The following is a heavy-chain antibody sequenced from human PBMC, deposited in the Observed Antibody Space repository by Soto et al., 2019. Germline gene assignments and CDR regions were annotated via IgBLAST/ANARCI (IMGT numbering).Heavy chain of an antibody. Sequence: GGSLRLSCAASGFTVSSNYMSWVRQAPGKGLEWVSVIYSGGSTYYADSVKGRFTISRDNSKNTLYLQMNSLRAEDTAVYYCARDSGNVVVPAAMGDYYYYMDVWGKGTTVTVSS. D-gene: IGHD2-2*01. CDR1: GFTVSSNY. J-gene: IGHJ6*03. CDR3: ARDSGNVVVPAAMGDYYYYMDV. V-gene: IGHV3-66*01. CDR2: IYSGGST.